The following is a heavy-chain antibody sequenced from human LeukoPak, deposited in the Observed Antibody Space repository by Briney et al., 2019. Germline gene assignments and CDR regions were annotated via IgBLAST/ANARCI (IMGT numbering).Heavy chain of an antibody. J-gene: IGHJ4*02. D-gene: IGHD4-17*01. CDR2: ISYDGSNK. V-gene: IGHV3-30*18. CDR3: AKDASYGWDY. Sequence: GGSLRLSCEASGFTFSSYPMHWVRQAPGKGLEWVAVISYDGSNKYYADSVKGRFTISRDNSKNTLYLQMNSLRAEDTAVYYCAKDASYGWDYWGQGTLVTVSS. CDR1: GFTFSSYP.